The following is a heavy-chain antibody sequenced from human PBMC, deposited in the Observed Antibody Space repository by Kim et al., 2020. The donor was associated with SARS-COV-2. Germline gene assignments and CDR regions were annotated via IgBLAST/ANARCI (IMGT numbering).Heavy chain of an antibody. CDR3: ARATVTDAFDI. Sequence: TYYPPSPESRVTISVDTSKNQFSRKLSSVTTADTAVYYCARATVTDAFDIWGQGTMVTVSS. V-gene: IGHV4-39*01. D-gene: IGHD4-17*01. J-gene: IGHJ3*02. CDR2: T.